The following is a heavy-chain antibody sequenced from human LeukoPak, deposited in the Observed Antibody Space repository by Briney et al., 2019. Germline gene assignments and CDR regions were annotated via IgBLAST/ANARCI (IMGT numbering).Heavy chain of an antibody. D-gene: IGHD1-26*01. CDR3: ARASYSGSYLGY. CDR2: INSDGSST. Sequence: QAGGSLRLSCVASGFTFSTYGMHWVRQAPGKGLVWVSRINSDGSSTSYADSVKGRFTISRDNAKNTLYLQMNSLRAEDTAVYYCARASYSGSYLGYWGQGTLVTVSS. CDR1: GFTFSTYG. V-gene: IGHV3-74*01. J-gene: IGHJ4*02.